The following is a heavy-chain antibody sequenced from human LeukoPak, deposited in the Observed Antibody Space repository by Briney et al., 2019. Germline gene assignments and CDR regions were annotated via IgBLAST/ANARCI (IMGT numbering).Heavy chain of an antibody. J-gene: IGHJ4*02. CDR2: INPNSGAT. CDR3: ARNPPYCTSTSCYNDY. Sequence: ASVKVSCKSSGYTFTIYYMHWVRQAPGQGLEWMGWINPNSGATSYAQRFQGRVTMTRDTSISTAYMELSGLTSDDTAVYYCARNPPYCTSTSCYNDYWGQGTLVTVSS. D-gene: IGHD2-2*02. V-gene: IGHV1-2*02. CDR1: GYTFTIYY.